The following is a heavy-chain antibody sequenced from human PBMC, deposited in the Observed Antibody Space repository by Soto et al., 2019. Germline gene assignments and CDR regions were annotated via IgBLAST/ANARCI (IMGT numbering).Heavy chain of an antibody. CDR1: GYSFASYW. Sequence: ESLKIWFKGSGYSFASYWSGWVRQIPGKGQEWMGIIYPGNSDTRYSPPFQGQVPISADKSISTAYLQWSSLKASDTAMYYCARLWELSFSYYYYGMDVWGQGTTVTVSS. J-gene: IGHJ6*02. CDR2: IYPGNSDT. CDR3: ARLWELSFSYYYYGMDV. V-gene: IGHV5-51*01. D-gene: IGHD3-16*02.